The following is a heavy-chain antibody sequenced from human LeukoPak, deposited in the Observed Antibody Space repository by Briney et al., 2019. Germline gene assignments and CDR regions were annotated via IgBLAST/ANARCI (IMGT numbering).Heavy chain of an antibody. J-gene: IGHJ4*02. CDR3: ARVGWEYQLLFFDY. CDR2: IKQDGSEK. V-gene: IGHV3-7*01. Sequence: GGSLRLSCAASGLTFSSYWMSWVRQAPGKGLVWGANIKQDGSEKYYVDSVKGRFTISRDNAKNSLYLQMNSLRAEDTAVYYCARVGWEYQLLFFDYWGQGTLVTVSS. D-gene: IGHD2-2*01. CDR1: GLTFSSYW.